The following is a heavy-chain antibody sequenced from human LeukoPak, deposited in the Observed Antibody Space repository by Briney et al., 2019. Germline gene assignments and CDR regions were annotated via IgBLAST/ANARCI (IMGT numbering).Heavy chain of an antibody. D-gene: IGHD6-13*01. Sequence: GGPLRLSCAASGFTFSSYAMSWVRQAPGKGLEWVSAISGSGGSTYYADSVKGRFTISRDNAKNSLYLQMNSLRAEDTADYYCLGSNIAAVWGQGTLVTVSS. V-gene: IGHV3-23*01. CDR3: LGSNIAAV. CDR1: GFTFSSYA. J-gene: IGHJ4*02. CDR2: ISGSGGST.